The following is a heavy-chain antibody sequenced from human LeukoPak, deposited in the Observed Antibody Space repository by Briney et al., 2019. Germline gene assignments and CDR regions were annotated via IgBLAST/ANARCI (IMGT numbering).Heavy chain of an antibody. D-gene: IGHD4-23*01. CDR1: GFTFSTYS. Sequence: GGSLRLSCVASGFTFSTYSMNWVRQAPGKGLEWVSYISSSSSTIYYADSVKGRFTISRDNAKNSLYLQMNSLRAEDTAVYYCAREAGYGGNANWFDPWGQGTLVTVSS. CDR2: ISSSSSTI. J-gene: IGHJ5*02. V-gene: IGHV3-48*01. CDR3: AREAGYGGNANWFDP.